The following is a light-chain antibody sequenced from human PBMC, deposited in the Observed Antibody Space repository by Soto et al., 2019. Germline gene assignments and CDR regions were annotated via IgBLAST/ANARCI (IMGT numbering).Light chain of an antibody. CDR2: TAS. J-gene: IGKJ1*01. CDR3: QQYGSSRT. V-gene: IGKV1-9*01. CDR1: QGISTS. Sequence: DIQLTQSPSFLSASVGDRVTITCRASQGISTSLAWYQQKPGEAPKLLIYTASTLQSGVPSRFSGSGSGTEFTLTISSLLPEDFAVYYCQQYGSSRTFGQGTKVDIK.